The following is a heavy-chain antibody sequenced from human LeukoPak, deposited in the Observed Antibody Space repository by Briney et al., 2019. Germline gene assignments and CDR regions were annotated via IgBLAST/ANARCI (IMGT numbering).Heavy chain of an antibody. CDR2: ISSNGGST. CDR1: GFTFSSYG. J-gene: IGHJ1*01. V-gene: IGHV3-64*01. D-gene: IGHD3-16*01. Sequence: GGSLRLSCSVPGFTFSSYGMAWVRQAPGKGLEYVSAISSNGGSTYYANSVKGRFTISRDNSKNTLYLQMNSLRAEDTAVYYCARTSGGPEYFQHWGQGTLVTVSS. CDR3: ARTSGGPEYFQH.